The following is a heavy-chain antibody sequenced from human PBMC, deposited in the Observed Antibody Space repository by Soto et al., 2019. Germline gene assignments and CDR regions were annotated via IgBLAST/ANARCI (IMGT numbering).Heavy chain of an antibody. CDR2: SNPNSGGT. Sequence: ASVQFSCKASGYTFTGYYMHWLRQAPVQGLEWMGWSNPNSGGTNYAQKVQGWVTMTRDTSISTAYMELSRLRADDTAVYYCARDLGDGYLDAFDIWGQGTMVTVSS. D-gene: IGHD5-12*01. CDR3: ARDLGDGYLDAFDI. J-gene: IGHJ3*02. CDR1: GYTFTGYY. V-gene: IGHV1-2*04.